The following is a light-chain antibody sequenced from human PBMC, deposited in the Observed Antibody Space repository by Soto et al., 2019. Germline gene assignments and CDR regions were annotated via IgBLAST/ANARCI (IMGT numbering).Light chain of an antibody. V-gene: IGKV3-11*01. CDR1: ESVGDY. CDR2: EAS. J-gene: IGKJ5*01. Sequence: EIVLRQSPDTLSLSPGERATLSCRASESVGDYIAWYQQKPGQAPRLVIYEASNRATGIPARFSGSGSGTDFTLTISSLEPEDFAIYYCQQRSNWPPPITFGQGTRLETK. CDR3: QQRSNWPPPIT.